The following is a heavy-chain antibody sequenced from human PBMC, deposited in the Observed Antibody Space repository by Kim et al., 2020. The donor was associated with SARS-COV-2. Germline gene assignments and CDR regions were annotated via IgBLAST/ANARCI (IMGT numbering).Heavy chain of an antibody. CDR2: IYSGGSST. D-gene: IGHD3-22*01. CDR3: AKVLTYYYDSSGYYSEYYFDF. CDR1: GFTFSSYA. J-gene: IGHJ4*02. V-gene: IGHV3-23*03. Sequence: GGSLRLSCAASGFTFSSYAMSWVRQAPGKGLEWVSVIYSGGSSTYYADSVKGRFTISRDNSKNTLYLQMNSLRAEDTAVYYCAKVLTYYYDSSGYYSEYYFDFWGQGTRVTVSS.